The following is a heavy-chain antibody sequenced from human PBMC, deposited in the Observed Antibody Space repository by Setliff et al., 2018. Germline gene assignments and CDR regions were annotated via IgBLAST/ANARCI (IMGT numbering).Heavy chain of an antibody. V-gene: IGHV1-2*02. CDR1: GYIFTAYH. J-gene: IGHJ6*03. CDR3: ARDGDILTTYYIYYYYMDV. CDR2: INPENGGT. D-gene: IGHD3-9*01. Sequence: ASVKVSCKTSGYIFTAYHMHWVRQAPGQGLEWMGWINPENGGTNYAQKFQGRVTLTRDTSTSTFYMDLSRLKSDDTAVYYCARDGDILTTYYIYYYYMDVWGKGTTVTVSS.